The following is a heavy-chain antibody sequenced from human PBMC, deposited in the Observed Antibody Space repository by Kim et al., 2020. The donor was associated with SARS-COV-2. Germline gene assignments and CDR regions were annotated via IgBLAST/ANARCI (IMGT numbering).Heavy chain of an antibody. J-gene: IGHJ6*02. CDR3: ARGNYFQSVSLSDYYNGLDV. D-gene: IGHD3-10*01. CDR2: ISYDGRNK. CDR1: GLTFGDYA. V-gene: IGHV3-30-3*01. Sequence: GGSLRLSCAASGLTFGDYAMNWVRQAPGKGLEWVSVISYDGRNKEYADSVKGRFTVSRDNSKSTLFLQMNSLRVEDTAVYYCARGNYFQSVSLSDYYNGLDVWGQGTTVTVSS.